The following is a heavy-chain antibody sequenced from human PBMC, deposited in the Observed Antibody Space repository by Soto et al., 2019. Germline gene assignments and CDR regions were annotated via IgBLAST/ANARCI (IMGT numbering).Heavy chain of an antibody. Sequence: ASVKVSCKASGYTFTSYYMHWVRQAPGQGLEWMGIINPSGGSTSYAQKFQGRVTMTRDTSTSTVYMELSSLRSEDTAVYYCARAAAMARNNYYYYYGMDVWGQGTTVTVSS. D-gene: IGHD5-18*01. CDR3: ARAAAMARNNYYYYYGMDV. V-gene: IGHV1-46*01. J-gene: IGHJ6*02. CDR2: INPSGGST. CDR1: GYTFTSYY.